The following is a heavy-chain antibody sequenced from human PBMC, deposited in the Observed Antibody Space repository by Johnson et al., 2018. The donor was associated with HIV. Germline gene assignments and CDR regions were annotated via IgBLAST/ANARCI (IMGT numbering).Heavy chain of an antibody. CDR1: GFTFDDYG. D-gene: IGHD4-17*01. CDR3: ARDSTPWGDDYVDYAFDI. J-gene: IGHJ3*02. Sequence: VQLVESGGGVIRPGGSLRLSCAASGFTFDDYGMSWVRQAPGKGLEWVSGINWNGGSIGYADSVKGRFTLSRDNSKNTLYLQMNSLRAEDTAVYYCARDSTPWGDDYVDYAFDIWGQGTVVTVSS. V-gene: IGHV3-20*04. CDR2: INWNGGSI.